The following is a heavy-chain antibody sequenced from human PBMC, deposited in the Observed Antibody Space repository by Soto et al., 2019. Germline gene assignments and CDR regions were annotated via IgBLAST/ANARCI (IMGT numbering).Heavy chain of an antibody. CDR2: VSYDGITK. CDR3: TKEGLFWSGSFDS. J-gene: IGHJ4*02. V-gene: IGHV3-30-3*02. CDR1: GFTFRSYP. D-gene: IGHD3-3*01. Sequence: PGGSLRLSCAASGFTFRSYPMHWVRQAPGKGLGWVAIVSYDGITKYADSVKGRFTISRDNSNNTLFLQMNSLRTEDTAVYYCTKEGLFWSGSFDSWGQGTLVTVSS.